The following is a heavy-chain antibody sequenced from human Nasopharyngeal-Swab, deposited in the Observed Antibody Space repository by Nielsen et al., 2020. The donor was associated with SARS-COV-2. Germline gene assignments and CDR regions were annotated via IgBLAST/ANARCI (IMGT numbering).Heavy chain of an antibody. V-gene: IGHV4-4*02. J-gene: IGHJ4*02. CDR2: IYHSGST. D-gene: IGHD3-10*01. CDR3: ARGRLLWFGELNPYYFDY. Sequence: SETLSLTCAVSGGSISSSNWWSWVRQPPGKGLEWIGEIYHSGSTNYNPSLKSRVTISVDKSKNQFSLKLSSVTAADTAVYYCARGRLLWFGELNPYYFDYWGQGTLVTVSS. CDR1: GGSISSSNW.